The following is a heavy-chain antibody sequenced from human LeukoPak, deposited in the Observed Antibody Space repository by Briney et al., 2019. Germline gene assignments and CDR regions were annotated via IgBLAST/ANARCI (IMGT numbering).Heavy chain of an antibody. CDR2: IYHSGST. Sequence: SETLSLTCAVSGGSISSGGYSWSWIRQPPGKGLEWIGYIYHSGSTYYNPSLKSRVTISVDTSKNQFSLKLSSVTAADTAVYYCARGDFTTSFYYFDYWGQGTLVTVSS. V-gene: IGHV4-30-2*01. D-gene: IGHD3-22*01. CDR3: ARGDFTTSFYYFDY. CDR1: GGSISSGGYS. J-gene: IGHJ4*02.